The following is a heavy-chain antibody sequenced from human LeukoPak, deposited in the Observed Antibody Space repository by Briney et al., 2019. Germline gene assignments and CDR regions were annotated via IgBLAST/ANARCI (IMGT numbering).Heavy chain of an antibody. D-gene: IGHD3-3*01. Sequence: ASVKVSCKASGYTFTSYYMHWVRQAPGQGLEWMGIINPSGGSTSYAQKFQGRVTMTRNTSISTAYMELSSLRSEDTAVYYCARSTQDFWSGYYTYYYGMDVWGQGTTVTVSS. CDR2: INPSGGST. J-gene: IGHJ6*02. CDR3: ARSTQDFWSGYYTYYYGMDV. CDR1: GYTFTSYY. V-gene: IGHV1-46*01.